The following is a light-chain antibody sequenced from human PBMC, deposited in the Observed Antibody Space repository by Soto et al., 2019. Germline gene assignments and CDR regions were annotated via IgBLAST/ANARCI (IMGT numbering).Light chain of an antibody. Sequence: TVLTQSPGTLSLSPGERATLSYRASQSVGSNYLAWYQQKPGQAPRLLIYAASSRATGIPDRFSGSGSGTDFTLTVSRLEAEDFAVYYCQQYGNSPFSFGQGTELEIK. CDR2: AAS. CDR3: QQYGNSPFS. J-gene: IGKJ2*03. V-gene: IGKV3-20*01. CDR1: QSVGSNY.